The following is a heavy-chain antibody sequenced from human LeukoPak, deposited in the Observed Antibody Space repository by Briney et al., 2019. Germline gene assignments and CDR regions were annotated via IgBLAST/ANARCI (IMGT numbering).Heavy chain of an antibody. V-gene: IGHV4-59*01. D-gene: IGHD3-22*01. CDR3: ARAKEYYYDSSGYYLNDAFDV. Sequence: SETLSLNCTVSGGSISSYYWSWIRQPPGKGLEWIGYIYYSGSTNYNPSLKSRVTISVDTSKNQFSLKLSSVTAADTAVYYCARAKEYYYDSSGYYLNDAFDVWGQGTMVTVSS. J-gene: IGHJ3*01. CDR2: IYYSGST. CDR1: GGSISSYY.